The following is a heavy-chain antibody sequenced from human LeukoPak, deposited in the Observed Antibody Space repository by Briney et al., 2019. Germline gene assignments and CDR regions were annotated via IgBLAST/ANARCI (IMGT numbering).Heavy chain of an antibody. Sequence: GGSLRLSCAASGFTFSSYAMHWVRQAPGKGLEWVAVISYDGSNKYYADSVKGRFTISRDNSKNTLYLQMNSLRAEDTAVYYCATAWGFTAMAQPYPLHLNGYWGQGTLVTVSS. J-gene: IGHJ4*02. D-gene: IGHD5-18*01. CDR2: ISYDGSNK. CDR3: ATAWGFTAMAQPYPLHLNGY. CDR1: GFTFSSYA. V-gene: IGHV3-30-3*01.